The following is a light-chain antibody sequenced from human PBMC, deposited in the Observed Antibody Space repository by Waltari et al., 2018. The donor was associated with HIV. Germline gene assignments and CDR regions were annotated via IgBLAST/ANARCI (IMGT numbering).Light chain of an antibody. V-gene: IGKV3-11*01. J-gene: IGKJ5*01. CDR3: HQRSNWPIT. CDR2: GAS. CDR1: QSVSTY. Sequence: EIVLTQSPATLSLSPGDRATLPCRASQSVSTYLAWYQPKPGQAPRRLSYGASRRATGIPARFSGSGAGTDFTLTISSLEPGDFGVYYCHQRSNWPITFGQGTRLEIK.